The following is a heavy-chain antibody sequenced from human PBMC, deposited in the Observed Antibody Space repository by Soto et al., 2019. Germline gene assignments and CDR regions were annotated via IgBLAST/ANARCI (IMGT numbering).Heavy chain of an antibody. CDR3: ARVDSSGWLPAEYFQH. CDR1: GFTFSSYA. V-gene: IGHV3-30-3*01. Sequence: PGGSLRLSCAASGFTFSSYAMHWVRQAPGKGLEWVAVISYDGSNKYYADSVKGRFTISRDNSKNTLYLQMNSLRAEDTAVYYCARVDSSGWLPAEYFQHWGQGTLVTVSS. CDR2: ISYDGSNK. J-gene: IGHJ1*01. D-gene: IGHD6-19*01.